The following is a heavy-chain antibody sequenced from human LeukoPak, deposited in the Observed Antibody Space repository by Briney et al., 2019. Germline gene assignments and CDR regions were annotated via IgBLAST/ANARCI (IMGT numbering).Heavy chain of an antibody. D-gene: IGHD6-13*01. CDR1: GYTFTSYD. V-gene: IGHV1-8*01. J-gene: IGHJ4*02. CDR3: ARGIAAAGTMRKYFDY. Sequence: ASVKVSCKASGYTFTSYDINWVRQATGQGLERMGWMNPNSGNTGYAQKFQGRVTMTRNTSISTAYMELSSLRSEDTAVYYCARGIAAAGTMRKYFDYWGQGTLVTVSS. CDR2: MNPNSGNT.